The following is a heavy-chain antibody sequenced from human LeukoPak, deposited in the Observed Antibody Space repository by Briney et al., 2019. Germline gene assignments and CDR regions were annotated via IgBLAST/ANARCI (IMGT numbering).Heavy chain of an antibody. CDR2: IKQDGSEK. V-gene: IGHV3-7*01. CDR3: VRDGDTSGYTN. CDR1: GFTFSSYW. J-gene: IGHJ4*02. D-gene: IGHD3-22*01. Sequence: PGGSLRLSCAASGFTFSSYWMHWVRQAPGKGLEWVANIKQDGSEKYYVDSVKGGFTISRDNAKNSLYLQMNSLRAEDTAVYSCVRDGDTSGYTNWGQGTLVTVSS.